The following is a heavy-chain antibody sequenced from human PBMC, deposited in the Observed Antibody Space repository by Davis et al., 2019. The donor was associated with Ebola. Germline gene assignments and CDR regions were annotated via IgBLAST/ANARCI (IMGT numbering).Heavy chain of an antibody. D-gene: IGHD1-26*01. J-gene: IGHJ4*02. CDR2: ISSSSYI. V-gene: IGHV3-21*01. Sequence: GESLKISCAASGFTFSSYSMNWVRQAPGKGLEWVSSISSSSYIYYADSVKGRFTISRDNAKNSLYLQMNSLRAEDTAVYYCATLERWDWGQGTLVTVSS. CDR3: ATLERWD. CDR1: GFTFSSYS.